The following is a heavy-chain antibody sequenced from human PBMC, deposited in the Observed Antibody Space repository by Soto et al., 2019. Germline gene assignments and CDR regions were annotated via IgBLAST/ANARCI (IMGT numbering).Heavy chain of an antibody. CDR2: ISSSGSTI. CDR1: GFTFSSYE. CDR3: ARLFLEMATITDY. V-gene: IGHV3-48*03. J-gene: IGHJ4*02. D-gene: IGHD5-12*01. Sequence: GGSLRLSCAASGFTFSSYEMNWVRQAPGKGLEWVSYISSSGSTIYYADSVKGRFTISRDNAKNSLYLQMNSLRAEDTAVYYCARLFLEMATITDYWGQGTLVTVSS.